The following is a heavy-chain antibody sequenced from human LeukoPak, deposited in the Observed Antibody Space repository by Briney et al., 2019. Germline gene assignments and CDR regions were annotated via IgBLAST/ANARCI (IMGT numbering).Heavy chain of an antibody. V-gene: IGHV1-2*04. CDR1: GYTLTKLS. CDR2: INPNSGGT. Sequence: PLASVKVSCKVSGYTLTKLSMHWVRQAPGQGLEWMGWINPNSGGTNYAQKFQGWVTMTRDTSISTAYMELSRLKSDDTAVYYCARGAWGISNSGYSLQLKYWGQGTLVTVSS. CDR3: ARGAWGISNSGYSLQLKY. J-gene: IGHJ4*02. D-gene: IGHD3-22*01.